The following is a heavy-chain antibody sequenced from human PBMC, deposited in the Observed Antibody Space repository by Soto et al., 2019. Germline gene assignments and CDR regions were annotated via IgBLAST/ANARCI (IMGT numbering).Heavy chain of an antibody. CDR3: ARGPGLELEEFYSDY. D-gene: IGHD1-7*01. V-gene: IGHV1-69*13. Sequence: GASVKVSCKASGGTFSSYAISWVRQAPGQGLEWMGGIIPIFGTANYAQKFQGRVTITADESTSTAYMELSSLRSEDTAVYYCARGPGLELEEFYSDYWGQGTLVTVSS. CDR1: GGTFSSYA. CDR2: IIPIFGTA. J-gene: IGHJ4*02.